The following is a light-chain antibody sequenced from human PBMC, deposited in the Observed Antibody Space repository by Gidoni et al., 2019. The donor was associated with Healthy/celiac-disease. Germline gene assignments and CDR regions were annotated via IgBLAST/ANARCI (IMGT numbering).Light chain of an antibody. J-gene: IGLJ2*01. CDR3: AAWDDSLNGRVL. CDR1: SSNIGSNT. V-gene: IGLV1-44*01. Sequence: QSVLTQPPSASGTPGQRVTISCSGSSSNIGSNTVNWYQQLPRTAPKLLIYSNNLRPSGVPDRFSGSTSGTSASLAISGLQSEDEGDYYCAAWDDSLNGRVLFGGGTKLTVL. CDR2: SNN.